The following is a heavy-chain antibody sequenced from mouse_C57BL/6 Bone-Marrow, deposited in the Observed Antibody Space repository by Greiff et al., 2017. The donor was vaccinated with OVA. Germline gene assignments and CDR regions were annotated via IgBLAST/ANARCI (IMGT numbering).Heavy chain of an antibody. CDR3: ASLYYGSSYGYFDV. CDR1: GYAFSSYW. V-gene: IGHV1-80*01. Sequence: QVQLKESGAELVKPGASVKISCKASGYAFSSYWMNWVKQRPGKGLEWIGQIYPGDGDTNYNGKFKGKATLTADKSSSTAYMQLSSLTSEDSAVYFCASLYYGSSYGYFDVWGTGTTVTVSS. J-gene: IGHJ1*03. D-gene: IGHD1-1*01. CDR2: IYPGDGDT.